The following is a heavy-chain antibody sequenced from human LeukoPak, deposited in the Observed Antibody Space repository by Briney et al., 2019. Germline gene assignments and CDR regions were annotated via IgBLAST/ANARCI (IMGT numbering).Heavy chain of an antibody. CDR1: GCTFSSYS. J-gene: IGHJ4*02. D-gene: IGHD3-9*01. V-gene: IGHV3-21*01. CDR2: ISSSSSYI. Sequence: GGSLRLSCAASGCTFSSYSMNWVRQAPGKGLEWVSSISSSSSYIYYADSVKGRFTISRDNAKNSLYLQMNSLRAEDTAVYYCARGEDYDILTGYSPIGYFDYWGQGTLVTVSS. CDR3: ARGEDYDILTGYSPIGYFDY.